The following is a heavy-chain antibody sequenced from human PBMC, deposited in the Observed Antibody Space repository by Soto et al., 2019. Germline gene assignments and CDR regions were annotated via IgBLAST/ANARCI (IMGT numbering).Heavy chain of an antibody. J-gene: IGHJ5*02. Sequence: SETLSLTCTVSGGSISSSSYYWGWIRQPPGKGLEWIGSIYYSGSTYYNPSLKSRVTISVDTSKNQFSLKLSSVTAADTAVYYCARHPMVRGVINWFDPWGQGTLVTVSS. D-gene: IGHD3-10*01. V-gene: IGHV4-39*01. CDR2: IYYSGST. CDR3: ARHPMVRGVINWFDP. CDR1: GGSISSSSYY.